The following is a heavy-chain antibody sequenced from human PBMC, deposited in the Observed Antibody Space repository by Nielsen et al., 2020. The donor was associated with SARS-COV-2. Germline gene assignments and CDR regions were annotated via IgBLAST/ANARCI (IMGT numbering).Heavy chain of an antibody. V-gene: IGHV4-34*01. CDR2: INHSGSA. Sequence: SETLSLTCTVSGGSISSYYWSWIRQPPGKGLEWIGDINHSGSANYNPSLKSRLTISVDTSKNQFSLKLSSVTAADTAVYYCARAPITMIVVVNAFDIWGQGTMVTVSS. CDR1: GGSISSYY. D-gene: IGHD3-22*01. J-gene: IGHJ3*02. CDR3: ARAPITMIVVVNAFDI.